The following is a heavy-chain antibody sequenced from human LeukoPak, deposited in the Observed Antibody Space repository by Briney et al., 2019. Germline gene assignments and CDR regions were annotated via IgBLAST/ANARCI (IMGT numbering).Heavy chain of an antibody. V-gene: IGHV3-23*01. J-gene: IGHJ4*02. CDR2: IGAGGTFT. CDR1: GFTFSSYA. Sequence: PGGSLRLSCTASGFTFSSYAMNWVRQAPGKGLEWVSGIGAGGTFTYYADSVKGRFTISRDNSRNTLYLQMNSLRADDTAVYYCARGGNYGSGTYTAFDYWGQGALVTVSS. D-gene: IGHD3-10*01. CDR3: ARGGNYGSGTYTAFDY.